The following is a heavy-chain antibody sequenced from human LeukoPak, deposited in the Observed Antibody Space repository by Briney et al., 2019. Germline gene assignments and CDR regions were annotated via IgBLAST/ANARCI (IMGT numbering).Heavy chain of an antibody. J-gene: IGHJ4*02. CDR2: INHSGST. CDR1: GGSFSGYY. Sequence: SETLSLTCAVYGGSFSGYYWSWIRQPPGKGLEWIGEINHSGSTNYNPSLKSRVTLSVDTSKNQFSLKLSSVTAADTAVYYCARVGPTYYDILTGYKRRYYFGYWGQGTLVTVSS. CDR3: ARVGPTYYDILTGYKRRYYFGY. V-gene: IGHV4-34*01. D-gene: IGHD3-9*01.